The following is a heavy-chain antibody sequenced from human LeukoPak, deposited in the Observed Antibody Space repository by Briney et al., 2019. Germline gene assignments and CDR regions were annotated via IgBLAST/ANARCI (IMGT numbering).Heavy chain of an antibody. V-gene: IGHV3-23*01. CDR1: GFTFSSYTFSTYA. J-gene: IGHJ6*03. D-gene: IGHD2-15*01. CDR3: AKGVEDSGIYYYYCMDV. CDR2: VSGSGVST. Sequence: GGSLRLSCAASGFTFSSYTFSTYAMSWVRPAPGKGLEWVSAVSGSGVSTYYADSVKGRFTISRDNSKNTLYLQMNGLRAEDTAVYYCAKGVEDSGIYYYYCMDVWGKGTTVTVSS.